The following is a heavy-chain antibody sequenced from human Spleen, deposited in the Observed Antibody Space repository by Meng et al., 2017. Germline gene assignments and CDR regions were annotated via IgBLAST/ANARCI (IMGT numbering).Heavy chain of an antibody. CDR3: ARGPTTMAHDFDY. Sequence: QVQLQQWGAGLLKPSETLSLTCVVSGGSFSDYYWSWIRQPPGNGLEWIGEINHSGSTTYNPSLESRATISVDTSQNNLSLKLSSVTAADSAVYYCARGPTTMAHDFDYWGQGTLVTVSS. J-gene: IGHJ4*02. CDR1: GGSFSDYY. CDR2: INHSGST. V-gene: IGHV4-34*01. D-gene: IGHD4-11*01.